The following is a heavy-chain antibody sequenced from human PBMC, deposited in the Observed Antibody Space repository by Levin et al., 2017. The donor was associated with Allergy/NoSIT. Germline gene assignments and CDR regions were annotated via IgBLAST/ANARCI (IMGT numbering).Heavy chain of an antibody. J-gene: IGHJ6*02. V-gene: IGHV3-9*01. CDR3: TKDIFRGSSLGSKFEVYGLDV. CDR2: ISWSSHSL. D-gene: IGHD5-18*01. CDR1: GFIFEDYA. Sequence: SLKISCEASGFIFEDYAMHWVRQVPGKGLEWVAGISWSSHSLGYADSVKGRFTISRDNAKNSLYLQMYSLRFEDTALYYCTKDIFRGSSLGSKFEVYGLDVWGPGTRSPS.